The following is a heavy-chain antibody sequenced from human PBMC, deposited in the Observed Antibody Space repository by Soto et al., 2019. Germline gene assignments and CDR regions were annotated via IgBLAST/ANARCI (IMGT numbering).Heavy chain of an antibody. CDR3: ARADVAASATGYYYYMDV. V-gene: IGHV4-34*01. CDR2: INHSGST. CDR1: GGSFSGYY. Sequence: SETLSLTCAVYGGSFSGYYWTWIRQPPGKGLEWIGEINHSGSTNFNPSLKSRVTISVDMSKSQFSLKLSPVTAADTAVYYCARADVAASATGYYYYMDVSDKGTTVTVSS. J-gene: IGHJ6*03. D-gene: IGHD6-19*01.